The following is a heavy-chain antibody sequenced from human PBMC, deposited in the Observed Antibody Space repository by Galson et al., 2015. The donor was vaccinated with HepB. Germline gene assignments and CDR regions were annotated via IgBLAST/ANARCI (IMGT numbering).Heavy chain of an antibody. CDR3: ARARYSTSPPDY. J-gene: IGHJ4*02. Sequence: QSGAEVKKPGASVKVSCKASGFSLSNYGISWVRQAPGQGLEWMGWIGVYNENPSYSQKFQGRISVTTDTSTKTAYMELRSLRSDDTAVYYCARARYSTSPPDYWGQGTLVTVSS. CDR1: GFSLSNYG. V-gene: IGHV1-18*01. D-gene: IGHD6-6*01. CDR2: IGVYNENP.